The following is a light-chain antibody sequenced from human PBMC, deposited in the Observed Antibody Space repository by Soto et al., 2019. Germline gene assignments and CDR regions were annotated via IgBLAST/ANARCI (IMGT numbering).Light chain of an antibody. J-gene: IGKJ1*01. CDR2: GAA. CDR3: QQWGSSVWT. Sequence: EIVLTQSPGTLSLSPGERATLSWRASQSVSSSYLAWYQQTPGQAPRLLIYGAASRTTGHPDRFSGSGSGTDFTLTSSRREPEDIALSYCQQWGSSVWTFGQGTKVEIK. CDR1: QSVSSSY. V-gene: IGKV3-20*01.